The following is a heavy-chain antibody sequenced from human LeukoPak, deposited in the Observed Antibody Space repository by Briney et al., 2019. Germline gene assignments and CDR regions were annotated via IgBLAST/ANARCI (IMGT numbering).Heavy chain of an antibody. Sequence: ASVKVSCKASGYTFTSYGISWVRQAPGQGLEWMGWISAYNGNTNYAQKLQGRVTMTTDTSTSTAYMELRSLRSDDTAVYYCARGDYYDSSGYFVGYYYMDVWGKGTTVTVSS. CDR2: ISAYNGNT. D-gene: IGHD3-22*01. V-gene: IGHV1-18*01. J-gene: IGHJ6*03. CDR1: GYTFTSYG. CDR3: ARGDYYDSSGYFVGYYYMDV.